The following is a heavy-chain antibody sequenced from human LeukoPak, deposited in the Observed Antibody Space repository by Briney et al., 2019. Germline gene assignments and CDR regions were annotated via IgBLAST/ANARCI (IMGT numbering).Heavy chain of an antibody. CDR3: ARRRSSSSRTNYYFDY. V-gene: IGHV4-38-2*01. CDR2: IYHSGST. Sequence: SETLSLTCAVSGYSISSGYYWGWLRQPPGKGLEGIGSIYHSGSTYYNPSLKSRVTISVDTSKNQFSRKLSSVTAADTAVYYCARRRSSSSRTNYYFDYWGQGTLVTVSS. J-gene: IGHJ4*02. CDR1: GYSISSGYY. D-gene: IGHD6-6*01.